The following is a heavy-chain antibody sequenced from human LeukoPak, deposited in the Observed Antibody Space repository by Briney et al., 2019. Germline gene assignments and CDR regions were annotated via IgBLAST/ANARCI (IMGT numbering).Heavy chain of an antibody. CDR3: ARHRGQWLGYFDY. Sequence: SETLSLTCAVSGYSISSGYYWGWIRHPPGKGLEWIGSIYHSGSTYYNPSLKSRVTISVDTSKNQFSLKLSSVTAADTAVYYCARHRGQWLGYFDYWGQGTLVTVSS. J-gene: IGHJ4*02. CDR1: GYSISSGYY. V-gene: IGHV4-38-2*01. D-gene: IGHD3-22*01. CDR2: IYHSGST.